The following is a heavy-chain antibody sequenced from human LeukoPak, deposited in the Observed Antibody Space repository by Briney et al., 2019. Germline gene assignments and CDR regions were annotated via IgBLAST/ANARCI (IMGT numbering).Heavy chain of an antibody. V-gene: IGHV4-34*01. D-gene: IGHD2-2*01. J-gene: IGHJ1*01. Sequence: SETLSLTCAVYGGSFSGYYWSWIRQPPGKGLEWIGEINHSGSTNYNPSLKSRVTISVDTSKNQLSLKLSSVTAADTAVYYCARQRYCSSTSCPKGQYFQHWGQGTLVTVSS. CDR1: GGSFSGYY. CDR2: INHSGST. CDR3: ARQRYCSSTSCPKGQYFQH.